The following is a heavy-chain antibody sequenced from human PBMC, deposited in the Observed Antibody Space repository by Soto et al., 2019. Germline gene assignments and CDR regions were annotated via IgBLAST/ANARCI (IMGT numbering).Heavy chain of an antibody. J-gene: IGHJ6*02. CDR3: AKVMITFGGVIPPVSGMDV. V-gene: IGHV3-23*01. CDR1: GFTFSSYA. Sequence: LRLSCAASGFTFSSYAMSWVRQAPGKGLEWVSAISGSGGSTYYADSVKGRFTISRDNSKNTLYLQMNSLRAEDTAVYYCAKVMITFGGVIPPVSGMDVWGQGTTVTVSS. CDR2: ISGSGGST. D-gene: IGHD3-16*02.